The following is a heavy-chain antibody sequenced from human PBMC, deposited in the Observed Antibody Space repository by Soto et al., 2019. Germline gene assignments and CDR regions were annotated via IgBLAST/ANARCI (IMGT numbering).Heavy chain of an antibody. CDR1: GGSIGGYT. J-gene: IGHJ6*02. V-gene: IGHV4-34*01. CDR3: ARDRPYYPFYCCNQNEGPQAMDV. Sequence: PSETLSLTCSVYGGSIGGYTWTWIRQAPGKGLEWIGEINHSGGTNYNSSLKSRVIISVDTTKNQFSLIVYSVTAADTAVDYCARDRPYYPFYCCNQNEGPQAMDVWGQGTTVTVSS. D-gene: IGHD3-3*02. CDR2: INHSGGT.